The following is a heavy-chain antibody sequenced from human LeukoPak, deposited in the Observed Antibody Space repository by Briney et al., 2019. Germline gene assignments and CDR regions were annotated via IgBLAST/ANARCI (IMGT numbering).Heavy chain of an antibody. D-gene: IGHD2-21*01. CDR2: IKQDGSEK. J-gene: IGHJ4*02. CDR1: GFTFSAYW. V-gene: IGHV3-7*01. Sequence: GGSLRLSCAASGFTFSAYWMSWVRQAPGKGLEWVANIKQDGSEKYYVDSVKGRFTISRDNAKNSLYLQMNSLRAEDTAVYYCARDRRGGDYGYWGQGTLVTVSS. CDR3: ARDRRGGDYGY.